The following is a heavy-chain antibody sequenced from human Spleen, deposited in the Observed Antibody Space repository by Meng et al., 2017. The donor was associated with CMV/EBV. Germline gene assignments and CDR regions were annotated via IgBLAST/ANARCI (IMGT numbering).Heavy chain of an antibody. CDR1: GYTFSSYG. D-gene: IGHD3-3*02. J-gene: IGHJ5*02. V-gene: IGHV1-18*01. CDR3: AIFSRTEGFDP. Sequence: VSCKPSGYTFSSYGISWVRQAPGQGLEWMGRISAYNGNTDYAQKVQGRVTMTTDTSTSTAYMELRSLRPDDTAVYYCAIFSRTEGFDPWGQGTLVTVS. CDR2: ISAYNGNT.